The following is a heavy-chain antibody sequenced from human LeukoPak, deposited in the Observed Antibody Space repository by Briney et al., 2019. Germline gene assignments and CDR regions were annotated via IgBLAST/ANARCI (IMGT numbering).Heavy chain of an antibody. J-gene: IGHJ4*02. CDR2: IGASGSNT. Sequence: GGSLRLSCAASGFTFNTFAMNWVRQVPGKGLEWVSGIGASGSNTYYADSVKGRFTISRDNSKNALYLQMNSLRAEDTAVYYCERDRWERYCSSTSCYEDYWGQGTLVTVSS. CDR3: ERDRWERYCSSTSCYEDY. V-gene: IGHV3-23*01. D-gene: IGHD2-2*01. CDR1: GFTFNTFA.